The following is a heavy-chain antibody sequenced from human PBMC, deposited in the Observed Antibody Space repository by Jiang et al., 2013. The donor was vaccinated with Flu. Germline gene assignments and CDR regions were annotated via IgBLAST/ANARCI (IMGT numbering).Heavy chain of an antibody. CDR3: ARQEVEQWLVSRYYFDY. V-gene: IGHV4-39*01. J-gene: IGHJ4*02. Sequence: GSISSSSYYWGWIHQPPGKGLEWIGSIYYSGSTYYNPSLKSRVTISVDTSKNQFSLKLSSVTAADTAVYYCARQEVEQWLVSRYYFDYWGQGTLVTVSS. D-gene: IGHD6-19*01. CDR1: GSISSSSYY. CDR2: IYYSGST.